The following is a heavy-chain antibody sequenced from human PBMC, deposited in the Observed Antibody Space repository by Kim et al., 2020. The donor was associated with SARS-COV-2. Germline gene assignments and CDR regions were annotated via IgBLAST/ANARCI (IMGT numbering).Heavy chain of an antibody. J-gene: IGHJ4*02. CDR2: ISVSGGST. V-gene: IGHV3-23*01. D-gene: IGHD1-26*01. Sequence: GGSLRLSCAASGFTFTSNAMSWVRQAPGKGLEWVSIISVSGGSTYYADSVKGRFTISRDNSKNTLALQMSSLRAEDTAVYYCAKGGSYPDYWGQGTLVTVSS. CDR1: GFTFTSNA. CDR3: AKGGSYPDY.